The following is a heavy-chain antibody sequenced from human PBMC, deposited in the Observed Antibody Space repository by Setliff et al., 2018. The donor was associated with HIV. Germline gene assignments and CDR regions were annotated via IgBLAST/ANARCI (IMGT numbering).Heavy chain of an antibody. CDR1: GYTFTNFD. CDR2: MNPESGDT. D-gene: IGHD6-6*01. J-gene: IGHJ4*02. V-gene: IGHV1-8*03. CDR3: ARDDDYISSSGLGY. Sequence: ASVKVSCKASGYTFTNFDINWVRQATGQGLEWMGWMNPESGDTGYAQKFQDRVTITRNTSINTAYIELRSLRSDDTAVYYCARDDDYISSSGLGYWGQGTLVTVSS.